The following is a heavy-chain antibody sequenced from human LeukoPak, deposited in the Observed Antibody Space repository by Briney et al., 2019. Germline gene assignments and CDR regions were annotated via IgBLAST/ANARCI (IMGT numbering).Heavy chain of an antibody. V-gene: IGHV1-69*13. Sequence: ASVKVSCKASGGTFSSYAISWVRQAPGQGLEWMGGIIPIFGTANYAQKFQGRVTITADESTSTAYMELSSLRSEDTAVYYCARAVGAAIYFDYWGQGTLVTVSS. CDR2: IIPIFGTA. J-gene: IGHJ4*02. CDR1: GGTFSSYA. CDR3: ARAVGAAIYFDY. D-gene: IGHD1-26*01.